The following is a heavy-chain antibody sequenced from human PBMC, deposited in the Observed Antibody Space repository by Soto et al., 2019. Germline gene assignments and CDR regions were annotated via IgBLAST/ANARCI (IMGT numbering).Heavy chain of an antibody. D-gene: IGHD6-6*01. CDR3: ARGLATLPVFAFDV. V-gene: IGHV2-5*01. CDR2: IYWSGDE. Sequence: QMTLKESGPTLVKPTQTLTLTCSFSGFSLSTSGVGVGWVRQPPGKALEWLALIYWSGDEHYRPSLKSRLTITKATSKNQVVLIMTDMGPMDTATYYCARGLATLPVFAFDVWGQGTTVTVSS. J-gene: IGHJ3*01. CDR1: GFSLSTSGVG.